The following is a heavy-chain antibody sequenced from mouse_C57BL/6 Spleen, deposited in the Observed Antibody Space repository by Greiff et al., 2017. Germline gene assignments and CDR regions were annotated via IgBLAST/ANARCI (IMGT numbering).Heavy chain of an antibody. J-gene: IGHJ4*01. CDR1: GFTFSSYA. Sequence: EVKLVESGGGLVKPGGSLKLSCAASGFTFSSYAMSWVRQTPEQRLEWVATISDGGSYTYYPDNVKGRFTISRDNAKNNLYLQMSHLKSEDTAMYYCARDGKEDDYGAMDYWGQGTSVTVSS. CDR3: ARDGKEDDYGAMDY. V-gene: IGHV5-4*03. CDR2: ISDGGSYT. D-gene: IGHD2-4*01.